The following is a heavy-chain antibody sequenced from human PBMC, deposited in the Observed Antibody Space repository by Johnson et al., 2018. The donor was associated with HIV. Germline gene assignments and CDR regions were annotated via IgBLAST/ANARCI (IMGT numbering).Heavy chain of an antibody. CDR1: GFIFSDYY. J-gene: IGHJ3*02. V-gene: IGHV3-11*04. D-gene: IGHD2-15*01. Sequence: QVQLVESGGGLVKPGGSLRLSCAASGFIFSDYYMSWIRQAPGKGLEWVSGISWNSGSIGYADSVKGRFTISRDNSKNTVFLQMNSLRPEDTAMYYCARDRVVELGANSDAFDIWGQGTMVTVSS. CDR2: ISWNSGSI. CDR3: ARDRVVELGANSDAFDI.